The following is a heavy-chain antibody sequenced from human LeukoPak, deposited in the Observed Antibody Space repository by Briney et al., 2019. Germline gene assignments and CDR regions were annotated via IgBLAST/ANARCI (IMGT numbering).Heavy chain of an antibody. V-gene: IGHV4-61*01. D-gene: IGHD2/OR15-2a*01. Sequence: SQTLSLTCTVSGGSISGGSYYWSWIRQPPGRGLEWIGYIYYSGSTKYNLSLKSRVTISVDTSKNQLSLKLSSVTAADTAVYYCARGEYGLFDYWGQGTLVTVSS. CDR1: GGSISGGSYY. J-gene: IGHJ4*02. CDR3: ARGEYGLFDY. CDR2: IYYSGST.